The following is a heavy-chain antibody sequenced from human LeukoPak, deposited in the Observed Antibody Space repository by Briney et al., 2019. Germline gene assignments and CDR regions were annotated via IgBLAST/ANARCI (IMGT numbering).Heavy chain of an antibody. Sequence: ASVKVSCKASGYTFTGYYMHWVRQAPGQGLEWMGRINPNSGGTNYAQKFQGRVTMTRDTSISIAYMELSRLRSDDTAVYYCARDGSFGYSYGSDYWGQGTLVTVSS. CDR2: INPNSGGT. CDR1: GYTFTGYY. D-gene: IGHD5-18*01. J-gene: IGHJ4*02. CDR3: ARDGSFGYSYGSDY. V-gene: IGHV1-2*06.